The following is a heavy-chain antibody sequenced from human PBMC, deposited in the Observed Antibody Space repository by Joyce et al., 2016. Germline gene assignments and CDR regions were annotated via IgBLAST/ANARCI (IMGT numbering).Heavy chain of an antibody. CDR1: GGTFSSFS. CDR3: AGSGYCSTTSCYGNFDN. CDR2: IVPIFGTP. Sequence: QVQLVQSGAEVKKPGSSVKVSCKASGGTFSSFSISWVRQAPGQGLEWMGGIVPIFGTPKYAQKFQGRVTITADKSTRTVYMELSSLRSEDTAMYYCAGSGYCSTTSCYGNFDNWGQGTLVTVSS. D-gene: IGHD2-2*01. V-gene: IGHV1-69*06. J-gene: IGHJ4*02.